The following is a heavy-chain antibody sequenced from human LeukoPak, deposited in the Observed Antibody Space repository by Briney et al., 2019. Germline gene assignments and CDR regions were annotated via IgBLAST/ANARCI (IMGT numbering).Heavy chain of an antibody. Sequence: EGSLRLSCAASGFTFSSYAMHWVRQAPGKGLEWVAVISYDGSNKYYADSVKGRFTISRDNSKNTLYLQMNSLRAEDTAVYYCAREPLAHWGQGTLVTVSS. D-gene: IGHD3-3*02. J-gene: IGHJ4*02. CDR1: GFTFSSYA. CDR3: AREPLAH. CDR2: ISYDGSNK. V-gene: IGHV3-30*04.